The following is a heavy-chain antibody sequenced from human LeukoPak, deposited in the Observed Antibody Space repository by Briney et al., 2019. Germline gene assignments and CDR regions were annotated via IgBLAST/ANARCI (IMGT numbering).Heavy chain of an antibody. J-gene: IGHJ5*02. V-gene: IGHV1-46*01. CDR3: VRVVPAASWFDP. Sequence: ASVKVSCKASGYTFTSYYMHWVRQAPGQGLEWMGITNPSGGSTSYAQKFQGRVTMTRDTSTSTVYMELSSLRSEDTAVYYCVRVVPAASWFDPWGQGTLVTVSS. CDR1: GYTFTSYY. D-gene: IGHD2-2*01. CDR2: TNPSGGST.